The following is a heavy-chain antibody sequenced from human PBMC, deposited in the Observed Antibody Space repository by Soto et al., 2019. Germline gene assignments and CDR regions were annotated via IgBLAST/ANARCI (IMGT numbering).Heavy chain of an antibody. CDR1: GFTFSTSG. V-gene: IGHV3-30*03. J-gene: IGHJ4*02. D-gene: IGHD2-21*01. CDR3: AGEFASGY. Sequence: QVQLVESGGGVVQPGTSLRLSCVASGFTFSTSGMHWVRQAPGKGLEWVAVISRDGSVKYYADSVKGRFTISRDTSKNTLYLQMISLRAEDTAVYYCAGEFASGYWGQGTMVTVSS. CDR2: ISRDGSVK.